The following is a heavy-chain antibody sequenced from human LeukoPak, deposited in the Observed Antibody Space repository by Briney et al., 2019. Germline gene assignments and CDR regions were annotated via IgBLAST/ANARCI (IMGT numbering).Heavy chain of an antibody. J-gene: IGHJ4*02. V-gene: IGHV3-7*01. CDR3: GRGAALNWNSGGIDY. D-gene: IGHD1-1*01. CDR1: GFTFTNYF. Sequence: PGGSLRLSCAASGFTFTNYFMTWVRQAPGTGLEWVALIRQDGSDKYYVDSVKGRFTIPRDNANNLLFLQMNSLRVDDTAVYYCGRGAALNWNSGGIDYWGQGTLVTVSS. CDR2: IRQDGSDK.